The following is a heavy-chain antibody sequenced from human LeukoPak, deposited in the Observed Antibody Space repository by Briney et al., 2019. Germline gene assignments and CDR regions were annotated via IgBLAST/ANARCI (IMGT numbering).Heavy chain of an antibody. CDR1: GFTFSSYS. J-gene: IGHJ4*02. Sequence: GGSLRLSCAASGFTFSSYSMNWVRQSPGKGLEWVSSISSSSSYIYYADSVKGRFTISRDNAKNSLYLQMNSLRAEDTAVYYCARGAAGSYSGIDYWGQGTLVTVSS. CDR3: ARGAAGSYSGIDY. D-gene: IGHD6-13*01. CDR2: ISSSSSYI. V-gene: IGHV3-21*01.